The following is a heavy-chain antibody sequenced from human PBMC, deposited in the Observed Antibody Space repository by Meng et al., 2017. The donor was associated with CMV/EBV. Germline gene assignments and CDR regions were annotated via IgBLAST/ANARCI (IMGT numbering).Heavy chain of an antibody. CDR2: INWNGGST. D-gene: IGHD1-26*01. J-gene: IGHJ3*02. Sequence: GESLKISCAASGFTFSSYSMNWVRQAPGEGLEWVSGINWNGGSTGYADSVKGRFTISRDNAKNSLYLQMNSLRAEDTALYHCAREWVLSRGRKQNAFDIWGQGTMVTVSS. CDR3: AREWVLSRGRKQNAFDI. V-gene: IGHV3-20*01. CDR1: GFTFSSYS.